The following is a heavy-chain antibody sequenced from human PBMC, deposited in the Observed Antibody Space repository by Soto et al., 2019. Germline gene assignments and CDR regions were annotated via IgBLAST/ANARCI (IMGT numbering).Heavy chain of an antibody. D-gene: IGHD3-9*01. CDR1: GGSISNYY. CDR2: IFYSGST. Sequence: SETLSLTCTVSGGSISNYYLSWIRQPPGKGLEWVGYIFYSGSTTYNPSLKSRVTILVDTSKNQFSLKLSSVTAADTGVYYCARDNGGVLTGYYYFDYWGQGTLVTVSS. J-gene: IGHJ4*02. CDR3: ARDNGGVLTGYYYFDY. V-gene: IGHV4-59*01.